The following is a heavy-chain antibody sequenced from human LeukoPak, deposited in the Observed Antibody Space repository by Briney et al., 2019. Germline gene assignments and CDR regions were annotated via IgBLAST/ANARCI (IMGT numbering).Heavy chain of an antibody. CDR2: ISGSGGST. CDR3: ATRPNLTERILRFF. J-gene: IGHJ4*02. Sequence: GGSLRLSCAASGFTFSSYAMSWVRQAPGKGLEWVSAISGSGGSTYYADSVKGRFTISRDNSKNTLYLQMNSLRAEDTAVYYCATRPNLTERILRFFWGQGTLVTVSS. CDR1: GFTFSSYA. D-gene: IGHD3-3*01. V-gene: IGHV3-23*01.